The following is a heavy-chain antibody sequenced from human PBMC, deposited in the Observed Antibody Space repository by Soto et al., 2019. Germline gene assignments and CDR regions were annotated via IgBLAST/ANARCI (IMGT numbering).Heavy chain of an antibody. CDR1: GFSLTNTGVT. CDR3: AHIHFEILTGPFDS. D-gene: IGHD3-9*01. V-gene: IGHV2-5*01. J-gene: IGHJ5*01. Sequence: QITLKESGPSLVKPTQTLTLTCTFSGFSLTNTGVTVGWIRQPPGKALERLALVYWHDDKRYNPSLRNRLTIAKDTSKNRVVLTLANVGPVDTATYYCAHIHFEILTGPFDSWGRGTLVTVSS. CDR2: VYWHDDK.